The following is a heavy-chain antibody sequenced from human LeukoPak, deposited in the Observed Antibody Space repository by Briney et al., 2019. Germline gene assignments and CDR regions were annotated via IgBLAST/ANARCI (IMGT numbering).Heavy chain of an antibody. D-gene: IGHD3-9*01. CDR2: IYYRGKT. CDR1: VASISSSTYY. CDR3: ARHTGYYLTDAFNM. J-gene: IGHJ3*02. V-gene: IGHV4-39*01. Sequence: SETLSLTCTVSVASISSSTYYWGWIRQPPGKGREWIGSIYYRGKTYYNPSLKSRVPISVDTSKNQFSLKLSSVTAADTAVYYCARHTGYYLTDAFNMWGQGTMVTVSS.